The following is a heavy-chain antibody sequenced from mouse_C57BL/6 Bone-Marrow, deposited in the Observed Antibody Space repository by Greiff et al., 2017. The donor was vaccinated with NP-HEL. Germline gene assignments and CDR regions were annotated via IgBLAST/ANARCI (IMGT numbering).Heavy chain of an antibody. CDR2: INPSNGGT. D-gene: IGHD2-3*01. CDR3: ARVWLLRGGRDAMDY. V-gene: IGHV1-53*01. J-gene: IGHJ4*01. Sequence: QVQLQQPGTELVKPGASVKLSCKASGYTFTSYWMHWVKQRPGQGLEWIGNINPSNGGTNYNEKFKSKATLTVDKSSSTAYMQLSSLTSEDSAVYYCARVWLLRGGRDAMDYWGQGTSVTVSS. CDR1: GYTFTSYW.